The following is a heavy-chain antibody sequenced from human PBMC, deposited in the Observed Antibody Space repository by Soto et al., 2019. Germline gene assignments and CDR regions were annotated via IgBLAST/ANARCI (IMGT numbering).Heavy chain of an antibody. D-gene: IGHD3-3*01. CDR1: GGSISSYY. V-gene: IGHV4-59*01. J-gene: IGHJ5*02. CDR3: ARRITIFGVVTSNWFDP. CDR2: IYYSGST. Sequence: PSETLSLTCTVSGGSISSYYWSWIRQPPGKGLEWIGYIYYSGSTNYNPSLKSRVTISVDTSKNQFSLKLSSVTAADTAVYYCARRITIFGVVTSNWFDPWGQGTLVTVS.